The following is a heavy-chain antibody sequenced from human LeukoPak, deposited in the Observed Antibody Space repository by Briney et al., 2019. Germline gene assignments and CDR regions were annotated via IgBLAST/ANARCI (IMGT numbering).Heavy chain of an antibody. D-gene: IGHD3-10*01. V-gene: IGHV1-8*01. J-gene: IGHJ5*02. CDR2: MNPNSGNT. CDR1: GYTFTSYD. Sequence: ASVKVSCKASGYTFTSYDINWVRQATGQGLEWMGWMNPNSGNTGYAQKFQGRVTMTRNTSISTAYMELSSLRSEDTDVYYCARGPSAPRLLWFGELRRLWFDPWGQGTLVTVSS. CDR3: ARGPSAPRLLWFGELRRLWFDP.